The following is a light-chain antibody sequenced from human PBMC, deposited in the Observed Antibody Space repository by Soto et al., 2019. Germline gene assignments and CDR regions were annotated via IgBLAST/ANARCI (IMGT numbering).Light chain of an antibody. CDR3: QQYSNWPPLYT. V-gene: IGKV3-15*01. J-gene: IGKJ2*01. Sequence: EIVMTQSPATLSVSPGERATISCRASQSVSSYLAWYQQKPGLLPRLLIYDASTRATGIPDRFSGSGSGTDFTLTISSLQSADFEVYYCQQYSNWPPLYTFGRGTKLEIK. CDR2: DAS. CDR1: QSVSSY.